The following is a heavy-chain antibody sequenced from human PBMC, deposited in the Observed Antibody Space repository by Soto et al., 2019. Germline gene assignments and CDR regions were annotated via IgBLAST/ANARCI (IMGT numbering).Heavy chain of an antibody. V-gene: IGHV4-4*02. CDR1: GDSVTSNVW. D-gene: IGHD6-19*01. J-gene: IGHJ4*02. Sequence: SETLSLTCAVSGDSVTSNVWWSWVLQPPGKGLEWIGEAYHNGLTDYNPSLKSRVTMSVDTSKNEFSLKLTSLTAADTAIYYCARDAAVPGESDRFDYWGQGTLVTVSS. CDR2: AYHNGLT. CDR3: ARDAAVPGESDRFDY.